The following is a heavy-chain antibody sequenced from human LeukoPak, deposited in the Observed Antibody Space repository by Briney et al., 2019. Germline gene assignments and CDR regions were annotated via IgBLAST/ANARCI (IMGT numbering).Heavy chain of an antibody. CDR2: IDSGGGNT. V-gene: IGHV3-23*01. CDR3: VRGIAGFDY. J-gene: IGHJ4*02. CDR1: GFTFSDHY. Sequence: GGSLRLSCAGSGFTFSDHYIDWVRQAPGKGLEWVSSIDSGGGNTYYADSVKGRFTISRDNSKNTLYLQMNSLRAEDTAVYYCVRGIAGFDYWGQGTLVTVSS. D-gene: IGHD6-13*01.